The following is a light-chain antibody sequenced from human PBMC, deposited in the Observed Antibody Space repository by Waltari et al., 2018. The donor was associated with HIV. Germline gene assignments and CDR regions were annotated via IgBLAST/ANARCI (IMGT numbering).Light chain of an antibody. CDR2: RNN. CDR3: AAWDDSLNVLYV. J-gene: IGLJ1*01. Sequence: QSVLTQPPSASGTPGQRVTISCSGSSYNIGSNTVNWYQQPPGTAPKLLIYRNNQRPSGVPDRFSGSKSGTSASLAISGLQSEDEADYYCAAWDDSLNVLYVFGTGTKVTVL. CDR1: SYNIGSNT. V-gene: IGLV1-44*01.